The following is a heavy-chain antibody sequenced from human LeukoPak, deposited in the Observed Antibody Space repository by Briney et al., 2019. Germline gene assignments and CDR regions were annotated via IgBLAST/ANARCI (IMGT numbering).Heavy chain of an antibody. J-gene: IGHJ4*02. D-gene: IGHD2-21*01. CDR3: AKSGLLDAIGEYFDY. V-gene: IGHV3-23*01. Sequence: KTGGSLILSCAASGFTFSSYAMSWVPQAPGKGLERISVINGCGGRTYYADSEKGRFTMSRDNSKNTLYVQMNSLRAEDTAVYYGAKSGLLDAIGEYFDYWGEGTRVTVSS. CDR1: GFTFSSYA. CDR2: INGCGGRT.